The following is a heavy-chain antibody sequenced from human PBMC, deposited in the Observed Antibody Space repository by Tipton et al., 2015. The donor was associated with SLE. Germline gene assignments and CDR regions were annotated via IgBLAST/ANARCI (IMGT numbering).Heavy chain of an antibody. CDR2: VHASRGT. J-gene: IGHJ6*02. V-gene: IGHV4-59*01. CDR1: GDSISSYL. CDR3: ARGYYDFWSEGLYYGMDV. D-gene: IGHD3-3*01. Sequence: LRLSCTVSGDSISSYLWSWIRQPPGKGLEWIAYVHASRGTNYNPSLKSRVTISVNTSKNQFSLKLSSVTAADTAVYYCARGYYDFWSEGLYYGMDVWGQGTTVTVSS.